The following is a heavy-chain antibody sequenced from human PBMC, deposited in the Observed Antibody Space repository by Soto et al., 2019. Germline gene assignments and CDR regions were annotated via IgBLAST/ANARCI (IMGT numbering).Heavy chain of an antibody. V-gene: IGHV3-30*18. D-gene: IGHD5-12*01. Sequence: ESGGGVVQPGRSLRLSCAASGFTVNNFGMHWVRQAPGKGPEWVAMISHDGTAKYYADSVKGRVTISRDNSKNTRYLQMNNLRTEDRAVYCCAKDGFSGGWDNDFDPWGQGTRVSVSS. J-gene: IGHJ5*02. CDR2: ISHDGTAK. CDR1: GFTVNNFG. CDR3: AKDGFSGGWDNDFDP.